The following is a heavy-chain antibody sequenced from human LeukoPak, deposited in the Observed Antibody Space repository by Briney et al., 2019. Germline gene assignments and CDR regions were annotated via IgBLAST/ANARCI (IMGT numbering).Heavy chain of an antibody. J-gene: IGHJ4*02. Sequence: GGSLRLSCAASGFTFSSYEMNWVRLAPGKWLEWVSYISSSGSTKYYADSVRGRFTISRDNAKNSLYLQMNSLRAEDTALYYCARDGPRSVSSSSYFDYWGQGTLVTVSS. D-gene: IGHD6-13*01. V-gene: IGHV3-48*03. CDR1: GFTFSSYE. CDR3: ARDGPRSVSSSSYFDY. CDR2: ISSSGSTK.